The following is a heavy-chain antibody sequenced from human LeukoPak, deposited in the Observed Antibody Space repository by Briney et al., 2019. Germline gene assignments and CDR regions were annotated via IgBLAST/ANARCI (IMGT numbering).Heavy chain of an antibody. D-gene: IGHD1-14*01. CDR2: IKENGTET. Sequence: GGSLRLSCAASGFMFSSNWMSWVRLAPGKGLEWVANIKENGTETYYVDSVKGRFTISRDNAKNSLYLQMNSLRVEDTAVYYCAKEGRSLQTYWGQGTLVTVSS. CDR1: GFMFSSNW. J-gene: IGHJ4*02. CDR3: AKEGRSLQTY. V-gene: IGHV3-7*03.